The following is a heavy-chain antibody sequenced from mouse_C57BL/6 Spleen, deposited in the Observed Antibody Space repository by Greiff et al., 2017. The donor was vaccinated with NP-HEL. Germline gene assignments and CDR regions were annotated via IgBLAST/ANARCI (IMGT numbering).Heavy chain of an antibody. CDR3: ARGGWDHAMDY. CDR1: GYTFTDYY. V-gene: IGHV1-19*01. J-gene: IGHJ4*01. D-gene: IGHD4-1*01. Sequence: EVQLQQSGPVLVKPGASVKMSCKASGYTFTDYYMNWVKQSHGKSLEWIGVINPYNGGTSYNQKFKGKATLTVDKSSSTAYMELNSLTSEDSAGYYWARGGWDHAMDYWGQGTSVTVSS. CDR2: INPYNGGT.